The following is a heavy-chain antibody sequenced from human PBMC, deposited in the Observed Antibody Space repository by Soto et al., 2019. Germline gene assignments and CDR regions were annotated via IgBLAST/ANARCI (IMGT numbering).Heavy chain of an antibody. CDR3: AKGQGTNFDFLLGH. V-gene: IGHV3-23*01. J-gene: IGHJ4*02. Sequence: HPGGSLRLSCAASGFTFSNYAMTWVRQAPGKGLEWVSFISGSGGITYYADSVKGRFTISRDNSKNTLYLQMHSLRAEDTAIYYCAKGQGTNFDFLLGHWGQGTLVTGS. D-gene: IGHD3-9*01. CDR1: GFTFSNYA. CDR2: ISGSGGIT.